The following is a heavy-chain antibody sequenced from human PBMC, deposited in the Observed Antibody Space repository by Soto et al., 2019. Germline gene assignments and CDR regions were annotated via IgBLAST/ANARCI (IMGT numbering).Heavy chain of an antibody. J-gene: IGHJ4*02. CDR2: ISGSGGST. CDR3: AKGLAAAGDN. D-gene: IGHD6-13*01. Sequence: GGSLRLSCAASGFNFSSYAMSWVRQAPGKGLEWVSAISGSGGSTYYADSVKGRFTIPRDNSKNTLYLQMNSLRAEDTAVYYCAKGLAAAGDNWGQGTLVTVSS. CDR1: GFNFSSYA. V-gene: IGHV3-23*01.